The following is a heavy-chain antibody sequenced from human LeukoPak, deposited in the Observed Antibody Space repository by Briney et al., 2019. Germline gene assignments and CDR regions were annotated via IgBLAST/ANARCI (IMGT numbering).Heavy chain of an antibody. CDR2: IHYSGTT. J-gene: IGHJ4*02. Sequence: RPSETLSLTCTVSGGSISSYYWSWIRQPPGKGLEWIGYIHYSGTTNYNPSLKSRFTISVDTSKNQFSLKLSSVTAADTAVYYCARGTMNLDYWGQGTLVTVSS. CDR3: ARGTMNLDY. CDR1: GGSISSYY. D-gene: IGHD3-22*01. V-gene: IGHV4-59*01.